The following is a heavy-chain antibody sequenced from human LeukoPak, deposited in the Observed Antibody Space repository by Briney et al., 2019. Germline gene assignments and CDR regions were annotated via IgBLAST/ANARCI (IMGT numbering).Heavy chain of an antibody. D-gene: IGHD1-26*01. Sequence: PGGSLRLSCAASGFTVSSNYMSWVRQAPGKGLEWVSVIYSGGSTYYADSVKGRFTISRDISKNTLYLQMNSLRAEDTAVYYCARAGLVSSYGYYYYMDVWGKGTTVTVSS. J-gene: IGHJ6*03. V-gene: IGHV3-53*01. CDR2: IYSGGST. CDR1: GFTVSSNY. CDR3: ARAGLVSSYGYYYYMDV.